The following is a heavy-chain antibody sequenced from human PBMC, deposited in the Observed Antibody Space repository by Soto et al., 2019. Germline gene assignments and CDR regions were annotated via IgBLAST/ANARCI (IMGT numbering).Heavy chain of an antibody. CDR1: VVTFSSYE. D-gene: IGHD6-19*01. V-gene: IGHV3-48*03. Sequence: CLRLSCAASVVTFSSYEINWVRHAPGKGLEWVSYISSSGGTIYYADSVKGRFTISRDNAKNSLYLQMNSLRAEDTAVYYCASLSASRSGWYYYYYYGMDVWGQGTTVTVSS. CDR2: ISSSGGTI. CDR3: ASLSASRSGWYYYYYYGMDV. J-gene: IGHJ6*02.